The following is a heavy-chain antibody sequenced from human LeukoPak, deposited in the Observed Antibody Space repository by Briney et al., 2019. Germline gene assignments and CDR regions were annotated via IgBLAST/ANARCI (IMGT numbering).Heavy chain of an antibody. J-gene: IGHJ4*02. CDR1: GGSITNDH. D-gene: IGHD5-18*01. Sequence: SETLSLTCTVSGGSITNDHWSWIRQSSGKGLEWIGYISPSGYTYNNPYYNPSLKSRVTISMDKSTNQFSLRLGSVAAADTAVYYCATIKRGSIYGYFDFWGQGIKVTVSS. CDR3: ATIKRGSIYGYFDF. V-gene: IGHV4-4*08. CDR2: ISPSGYTYNNP.